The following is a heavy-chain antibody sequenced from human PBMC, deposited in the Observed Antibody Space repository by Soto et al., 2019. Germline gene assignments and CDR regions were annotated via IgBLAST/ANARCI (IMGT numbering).Heavy chain of an antibody. CDR1: GGTFSSYA. V-gene: IGHV1-69*06. J-gene: IGHJ6*02. D-gene: IGHD2-2*01. CDR3: ARDASGYCSSTSCSTGYYYYYGMDV. CDR2: IIPIFGTA. Sequence: QVQLVQSGAEVKKPGSSVKVSCKASGGTFSSYAISWVRQAPGQGLEWMGGIIPIFGTANYAQKFQGRVTITADKSTSSAYMELNSLRSEDTAVYYCARDASGYCSSTSCSTGYYYYYGMDVWGQGTTVTVSS.